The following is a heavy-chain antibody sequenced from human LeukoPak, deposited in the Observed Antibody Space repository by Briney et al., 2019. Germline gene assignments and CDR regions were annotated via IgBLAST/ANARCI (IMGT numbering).Heavy chain of an antibody. D-gene: IGHD3-9*01. CDR3: ARGPYDILTGPIGMDV. CDR2: INHSGST. V-gene: IGHV4-34*01. J-gene: IGHJ6*04. CDR1: GGSFSGYY. Sequence: SETLSLTCAVYGGSFSGYYWSWIRQPPEKGLEWIGEINHSGSTNYNPSLKSRVTISVDTSKNQFSLKLSSVTAADTAVYYCARGPYDILTGPIGMDVWGKGTTVTVSS.